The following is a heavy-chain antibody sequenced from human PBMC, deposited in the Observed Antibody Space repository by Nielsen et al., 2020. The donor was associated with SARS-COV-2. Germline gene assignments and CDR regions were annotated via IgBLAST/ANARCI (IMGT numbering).Heavy chain of an antibody. J-gene: IGHJ4*02. V-gene: IGHV1-24*01. D-gene: IGHD3-9*01. CDR3: ATVIGSNVLRYFDWAY. Sequence: ASVKVSCKVSGYTLTELSMHWVRQAPGKGLEWMGGFDPEDGETIHAQKFQGRVTMTEDTSTDTAYMELSSLRSEDTAVYYCATVIGSNVLRYFDWAYWGQGTLVTVSS. CDR1: GYTLTELS. CDR2: FDPEDGET.